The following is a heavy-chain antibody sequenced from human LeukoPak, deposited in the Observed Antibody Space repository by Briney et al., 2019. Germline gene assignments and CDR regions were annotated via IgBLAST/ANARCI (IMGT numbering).Heavy chain of an antibody. D-gene: IGHD6-19*01. CDR3: ARNKLGRYSSGPYWFDP. Sequence: PSQTLSLTCTVSGGSISSGGYYWSWIRQHPGKGLEWIGYIYYSGSTYYNPSLKSRVTISVDTSKNQFSLKLSSVTAADTAVYYCARNKLGRYSSGPYWFDPWGQGTLVTVSS. CDR2: IYYSGST. V-gene: IGHV4-31*03. CDR1: GGSISSGGYY. J-gene: IGHJ5*02.